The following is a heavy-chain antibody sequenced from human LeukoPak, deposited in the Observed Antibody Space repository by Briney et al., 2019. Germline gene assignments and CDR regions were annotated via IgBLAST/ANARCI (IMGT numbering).Heavy chain of an antibody. D-gene: IGHD3-3*01. Sequence: ASVKVSCKASGYTFTSYYMHWVRQAPGQGLEWMGIINPSGGSTSYAQKFQGRVTMTRDTSTSTVYMELSSLRSEDTAVYYCVRVAQSGYYNVYFQHWGQGTLVTVSS. J-gene: IGHJ1*01. CDR3: VRVAQSGYYNVYFQH. CDR2: INPSGGST. CDR1: GYTFTSYY. V-gene: IGHV1-46*01.